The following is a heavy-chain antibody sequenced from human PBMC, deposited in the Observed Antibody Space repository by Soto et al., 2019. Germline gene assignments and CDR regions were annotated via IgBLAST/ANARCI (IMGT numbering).Heavy chain of an antibody. J-gene: IGHJ4*02. CDR2: ISSSSSTI. D-gene: IGHD3-22*01. Sequence: PGGSLRLSCAASGFTFSSYSMNWVRQAPGKGLEWVSYISSSSSTIYYADTVKGRFTISRDDAKNSLYLQMNSLRAEDTALYYCARDGFQYDDGGYYEFDYWGQGTLVTVS. CDR3: ARDGFQYDDGGYYEFDY. CDR1: GFTFSSYS. V-gene: IGHV3-48*04.